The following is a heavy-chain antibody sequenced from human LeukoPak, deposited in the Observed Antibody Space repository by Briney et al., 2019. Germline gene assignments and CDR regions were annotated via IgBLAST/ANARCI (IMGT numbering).Heavy chain of an antibody. V-gene: IGHV3-48*03. CDR3: EKAGPGFGFDY. D-gene: IGHD3-10*01. J-gene: IGHJ4*02. Sequence: GGSLRLSCAASGFTFSSYEMNWVRQAPGKGLEWVSDISSSGGTIDYADSVKGRCPISRDNAKNSLYLHMNSLRAEDTAVYYFEKAGPGFGFDYWGQGTLVTVSS. CDR2: ISSSGGTI. CDR1: GFTFSSYE.